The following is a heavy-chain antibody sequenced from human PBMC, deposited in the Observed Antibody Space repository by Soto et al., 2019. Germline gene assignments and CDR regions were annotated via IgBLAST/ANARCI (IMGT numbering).Heavy chain of an antibody. V-gene: IGHV4-59*01. CDR1: GASISSYY. D-gene: IGHD3-3*01. J-gene: IGHJ6*02. CDR3: ARSYPNTIFGVIKSHGTDV. Sequence: QVQLQESGPGLVKPSETLSLTCTVSGASISSYYWSWIRQPPGKGLEWIAYIHYSGSSNYNPSLKSRVTISVDTSKNQFSLKLSSVTAADTAVYYCARSYPNTIFGVIKSHGTDVWGQGATVTVSS. CDR2: IHYSGSS.